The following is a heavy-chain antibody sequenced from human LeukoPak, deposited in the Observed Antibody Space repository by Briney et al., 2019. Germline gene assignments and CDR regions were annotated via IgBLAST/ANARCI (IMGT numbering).Heavy chain of an antibody. CDR3: ARDLGDFWSGYYPDY. Sequence: GGSLRLSCSASGFTFSSYAMHWVRQAPGKGLEGVAVISYDGSNKYYADSVRGRFTISRDNSKNTLYLQMNSLRAEDTAVYYCARDLGDFWSGYYPDYWGQGTLVTVSS. V-gene: IGHV3-30-3*01. D-gene: IGHD3-3*01. J-gene: IGHJ4*02. CDR1: GFTFSSYA. CDR2: ISYDGSNK.